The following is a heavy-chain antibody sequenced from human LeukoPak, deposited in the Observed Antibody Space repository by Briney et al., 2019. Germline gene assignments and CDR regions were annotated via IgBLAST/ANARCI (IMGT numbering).Heavy chain of an antibody. Sequence: SVKVSCKASGGTFSSYAINWVRQAPGQGLEWMGRIIPMLGTVNYAQEFQGRVTIIADKFTSTAYMELSSLRSEDTAVYYCASARDIVVVPAAPGDWFDPWGQGTLVTVSS. CDR3: ASARDIVVVPAAPGDWFDP. CDR2: IIPMLGTV. V-gene: IGHV1-69*04. J-gene: IGHJ5*02. CDR1: GGTFSSYA. D-gene: IGHD2-2*01.